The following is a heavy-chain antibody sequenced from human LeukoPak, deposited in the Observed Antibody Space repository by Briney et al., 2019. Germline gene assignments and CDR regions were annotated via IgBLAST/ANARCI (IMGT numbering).Heavy chain of an antibody. Sequence: SETLSLTCAVYGGSFSGYYWSLIRQPPGKGLEWIGEINHSGSTNYNPSLKSRVTISVDTSKNQFSLKLSSVTAADTAVYYCARGRYGSGLRPYGYFQHWGQGTLVTVSS. V-gene: IGHV4-34*01. CDR1: GGSFSGYY. J-gene: IGHJ1*01. CDR2: INHSGST. D-gene: IGHD2-15*01. CDR3: ARGRYGSGLRPYGYFQH.